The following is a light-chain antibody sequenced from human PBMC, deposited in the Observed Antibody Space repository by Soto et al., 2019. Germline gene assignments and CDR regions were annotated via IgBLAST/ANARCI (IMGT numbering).Light chain of an antibody. CDR3: HQYYLTPYT. CDR1: QSVLYSSNNKNY. V-gene: IGKV4-1*01. CDR2: WAS. J-gene: IGKJ2*01. Sequence: DIVITQSPGSLAVSLGERATINCKTSQSVLYSSNNKNYIAWYQQKPGQPPKLLIYWASTRESGVPDRFSGSGSGTDFTLTISSLQAEDVAVYYCHQYYLTPYTFGQGTKLEIK.